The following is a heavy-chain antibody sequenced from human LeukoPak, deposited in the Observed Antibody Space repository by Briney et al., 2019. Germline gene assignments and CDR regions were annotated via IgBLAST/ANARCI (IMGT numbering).Heavy chain of an antibody. V-gene: IGHV1-18*04. J-gene: IGHJ5*02. Sequence: WASVKVSCKASGYTFTGYYMHWVRQAPGQGLEWMGGIIPIFGTANYAQKLQGRVTMTTDTSTSTAYMELRSLRSDDTALYYCARAPDIVVVPPANWFDPWGQGTLVTVSS. CDR1: GYTFTGYY. D-gene: IGHD2-2*01. CDR3: ARAPDIVVVPPANWFDP. CDR2: IIPIFGTA.